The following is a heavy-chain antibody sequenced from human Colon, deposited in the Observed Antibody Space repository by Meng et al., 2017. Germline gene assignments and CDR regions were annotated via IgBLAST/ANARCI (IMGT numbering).Heavy chain of an antibody. Sequence: SEILSPTCAVYGGSLTGYYWSWIRQIPGKGLEWIGEINHGGSTNDNPSLKSRLTISVDTSKNELSLKLHSVTAADTAVYYCARVDFRGNDQDSTGLGHWGQGSLVTVSS. J-gene: IGHJ4*02. CDR3: ARVDFRGNDQDSTGLGH. D-gene: IGHD2-2*01. CDR2: INHGGST. V-gene: IGHV4-34*01. CDR1: GGSLTGYY.